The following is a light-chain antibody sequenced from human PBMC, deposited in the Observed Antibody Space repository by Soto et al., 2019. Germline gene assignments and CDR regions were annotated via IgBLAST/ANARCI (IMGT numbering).Light chain of an antibody. V-gene: IGKV1-5*03. CDR1: QSISSW. J-gene: IGKJ4*01. CDR3: QQYNSYLLT. Sequence: DIQMTQSPSTLAASVGDRVTITCRASQSISSWLAWYQQKPGKAPKLLIYKASSLESGVPSRFSGSGSGTEFTLTISSLQPDEFATYYCQQYNSYLLTFGGGTKVDI. CDR2: KAS.